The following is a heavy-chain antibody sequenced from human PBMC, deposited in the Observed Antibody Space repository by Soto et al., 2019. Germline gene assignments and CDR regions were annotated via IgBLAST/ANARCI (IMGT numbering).Heavy chain of an antibody. V-gene: IGHV4-61*01. J-gene: IGHJ4*02. CDR2: IYSGGST. CDR1: GGSVSSGSYY. Sequence: QVQLQESGPGLVKPSETLSLTCTVSGGSVSSGSYYWSWIRQPPGKGLEWIGDIYSGGSTNYNPSLTSRVTISVYTSKNQFSLKLSSVTAADTPVYYCARVGWEDDSSGSFDYWGQGTLVTVSS. CDR3: ARVGWEDDSSGSFDY. D-gene: IGHD3-22*01.